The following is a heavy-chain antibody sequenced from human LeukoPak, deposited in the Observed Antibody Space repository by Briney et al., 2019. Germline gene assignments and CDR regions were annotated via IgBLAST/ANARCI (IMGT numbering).Heavy chain of an antibody. Sequence: TGGSLRLSCAASGFTFSSYAMSWVRQAPGKGLEWVSAISGSGGSTYYADSVKGRITISRDNSKNTLYLQMNSLRAEDTAVYYCAKIPIRGNPYFDYWGQGTLVTVSS. CDR1: GFTFSSYA. V-gene: IGHV3-23*01. CDR2: ISGSGGST. D-gene: IGHD4-23*01. J-gene: IGHJ4*02. CDR3: AKIPIRGNPYFDY.